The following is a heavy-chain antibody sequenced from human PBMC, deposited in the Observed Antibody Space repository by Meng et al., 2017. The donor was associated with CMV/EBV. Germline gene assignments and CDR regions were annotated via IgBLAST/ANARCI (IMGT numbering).Heavy chain of an antibody. Sequence: GGSLRLSCAASGFTFSSRSMNWVRQAPGKGLEWVSYIKSGGDTKHYADSVKGRFTISRDNAENSLYLQMNSLRAEDTAVYYCARDTDSRRWSGYYGWFDPWGQGTLVTVSS. J-gene: IGHJ5*02. V-gene: IGHV3-48*04. CDR1: GFTFSSRS. D-gene: IGHD3-3*01. CDR3: ARDTDSRRWSGYYGWFDP. CDR2: IKSGGDTK.